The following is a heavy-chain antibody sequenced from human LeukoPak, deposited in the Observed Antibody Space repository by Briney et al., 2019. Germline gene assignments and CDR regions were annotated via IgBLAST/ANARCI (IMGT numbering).Heavy chain of an antibody. CDR1: GFTVSSNY. Sequence: GGSLRLSCAASGFTVSSNYMSWVRQAPGKGLEWVSVIYSGGSTYYADSVKGRFTISRDNSKNTLYLQMNSLRAEDTAVYYCARGLVVARLDVWGQGTTVTVSS. D-gene: IGHD2-21*01. V-gene: IGHV3-66*01. CDR2: IYSGGST. J-gene: IGHJ6*02. CDR3: ARGLVVARLDV.